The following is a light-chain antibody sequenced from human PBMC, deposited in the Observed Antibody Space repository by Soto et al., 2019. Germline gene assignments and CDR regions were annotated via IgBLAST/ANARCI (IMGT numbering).Light chain of an antibody. CDR2: DAS. J-gene: IGKJ1*01. CDR1: QGISTW. V-gene: IGKV1-5*01. CDR3: QQYSSYSRT. Sequence: DIVMTQSPDSLAVSLGDRVTITCRASQGISTWLAWYQQKPGTAPKLLIYDASSLESGVPSRFSGSGSGTEFTLTISSLQPDDYATYYCQQYSSYSRTFGQGTKVDIK.